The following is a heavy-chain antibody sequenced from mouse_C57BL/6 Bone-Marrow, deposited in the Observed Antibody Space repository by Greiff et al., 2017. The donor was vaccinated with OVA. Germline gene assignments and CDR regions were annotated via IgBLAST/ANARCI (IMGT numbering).Heavy chain of an antibody. CDR1: GYTFTSYW. CDR3: ARSGIYYYGSSYWYAMDY. J-gene: IGHJ4*01. V-gene: IGHV1-72*01. Sequence: VQLQQPGAELVKPGASVKLSCKASGYTFTSYWMHWVKQRPGRGLEWIGRIDPNSGGTKYNEKFKSKATLTVDKPTSTAYMQLSSLTSEDSAVYYCARSGIYYYGSSYWYAMDYWGQGTSVTVSS. CDR2: IDPNSGGT. D-gene: IGHD1-1*01.